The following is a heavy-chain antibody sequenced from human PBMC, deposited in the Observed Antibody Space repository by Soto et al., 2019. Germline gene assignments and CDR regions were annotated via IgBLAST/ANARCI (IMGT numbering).Heavy chain of an antibody. J-gene: IGHJ4*02. CDR1: GYTFTSYA. CDR2: INAGNGNT. V-gene: IGHV1-3*01. Sequence: ASVKVSCKASGYTFTSYAMHWVRQDPGQRLEWMGWINAGNGNTKYSQKFQGRVTITRDTSASTAYMELSSLRSEDTAVYYCTRERGLLWFGELLPSYWGQGTLGTVSS. D-gene: IGHD3-10*01. CDR3: TRERGLLWFGELLPSY.